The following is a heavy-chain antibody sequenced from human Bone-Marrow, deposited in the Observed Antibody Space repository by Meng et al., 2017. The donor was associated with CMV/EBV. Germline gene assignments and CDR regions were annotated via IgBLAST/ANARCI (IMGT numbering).Heavy chain of an antibody. CDR3: ARRSRPIPYYYYGMDV. D-gene: IGHD6-6*01. J-gene: IGHJ6*02. Sequence: ASVKVSCKASGYTFTGYYMHWVRQAPGQRLEWMGWINPNSGGTNYAQKFQGRVTMTRDTSISTAYMELSRLRSDDTAVYYCARRSRPIPYYYYGMDVWGQGTTVTVSS. V-gene: IGHV1-2*02. CDR2: INPNSGGT. CDR1: GYTFTGYY.